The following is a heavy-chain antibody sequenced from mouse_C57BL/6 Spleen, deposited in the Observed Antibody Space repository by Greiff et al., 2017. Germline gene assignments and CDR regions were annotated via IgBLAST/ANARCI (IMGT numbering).Heavy chain of an antibody. D-gene: IGHD1-1*01. CDR2: IDPETGGT. CDR3: TIYYYGSSLFAY. Sequence: VKVVESGAELVRPGASVTLSCKASGYTFTDYEMHWVKQTPVHGLEWIGAIDPETGGTAYNQKFKGKAILTADKSSSTAYMELRSLTSEDSAVYYCTIYYYGSSLFAYWGQGTLVTVSA. CDR1: GYTFTDYE. V-gene: IGHV1-15*01. J-gene: IGHJ3*01.